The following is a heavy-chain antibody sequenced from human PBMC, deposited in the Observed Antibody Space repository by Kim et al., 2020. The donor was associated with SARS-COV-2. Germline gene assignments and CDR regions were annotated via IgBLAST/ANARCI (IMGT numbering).Heavy chain of an antibody. D-gene: IGHD6-13*01. Sequence: GGSLRLSCAASGFTFSSYAMSWVRQAPGKGLEWVSAISGSGGSTYYADSVKGRFTISRDNSKNTLYLQMNSLRAEDTAVYYCAKDVGGSSSWYLNYDYYGMDVWGQGTTVTVSS. CDR3: AKDVGGSSSWYLNYDYYGMDV. V-gene: IGHV3-23*01. CDR1: GFTFSSYA. J-gene: IGHJ6*02. CDR2: ISGSGGST.